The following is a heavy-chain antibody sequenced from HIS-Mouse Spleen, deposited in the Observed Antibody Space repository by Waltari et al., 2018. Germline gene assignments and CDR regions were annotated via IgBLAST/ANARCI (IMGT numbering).Heavy chain of an antibody. CDR1: GFTVSSNY. CDR2: IYSGGST. D-gene: IGHD6-13*01. Sequence: EVQLVESGGGLIQPGGSLRLSCAASGFTVSSNYMSWVRQAPGKGLGGVSVIYSGGSTDYADSVKGRFTSSRDNSKNTLYLQRNSLRAEDTAVYYCARGGLAAAGWYFDLWGRGTLVTVSS. CDR3: ARGGLAAAGWYFDL. V-gene: IGHV3-53*01. J-gene: IGHJ2*01.